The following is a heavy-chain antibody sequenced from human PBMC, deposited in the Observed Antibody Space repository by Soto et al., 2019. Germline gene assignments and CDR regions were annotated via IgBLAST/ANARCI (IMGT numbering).Heavy chain of an antibody. Sequence: QVQRVESGGGVVKPGRSLRHSCAASGFTFSSYAMHWVRQAPGKGLEWVAVISYDGSNKYYADTVKGRFTISRDKSKNKQDMQKNSLRAYDKAVYYCGRAKNVYSNGWSLGQGNLVTVPS. V-gene: IGHV3-30*04. D-gene: IGHD6-19*01. CDR2: ISYDGSNK. CDR3: GRAKNVYSNGWS. CDR1: GFTFSSYA. J-gene: IGHJ5*02.